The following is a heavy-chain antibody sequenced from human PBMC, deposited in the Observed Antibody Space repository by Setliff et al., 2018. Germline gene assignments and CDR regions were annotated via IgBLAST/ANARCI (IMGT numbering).Heavy chain of an antibody. CDR3: AREGVDTRSSTDYRYYMDV. D-gene: IGHD5-18*01. CDR2: INTNTGNP. Sequence: ASVKVSCKASGYTFTSYAVNWVRQAPGQGLEWMGWINTNTGNPRYAQGFTGRFVFSLDTSVSTAYLQISSLKAEDTAVYYCAREGVDTRSSTDYRYYMDVWGKGTTVTVSS. CDR1: GYTFTSYA. V-gene: IGHV7-4-1*02. J-gene: IGHJ6*03.